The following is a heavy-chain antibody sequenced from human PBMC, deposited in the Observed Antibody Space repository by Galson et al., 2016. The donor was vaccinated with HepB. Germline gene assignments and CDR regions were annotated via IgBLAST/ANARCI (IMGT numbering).Heavy chain of an antibody. J-gene: IGHJ6*02. D-gene: IGHD5-18*01. CDR1: CFTFSSGC. CDR2: ISTGGAHR. Sequence: SQRLSCAASCFTFSSGCMTWLRKTLWKRLEWVSAISTGGAHRYSASSVKRLLTISRDNSKSTLFLHMNSLRLEDTAVYYCAKAPSEYSYGPYYYAMDVWGQGTTVTVSS. CDR3: AKAPSEYSYGPYYYAMDV. V-gene: IGHV3-23*01.